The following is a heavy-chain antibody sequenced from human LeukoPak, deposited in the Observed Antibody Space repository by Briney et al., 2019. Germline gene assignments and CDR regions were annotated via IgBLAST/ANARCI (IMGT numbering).Heavy chain of an antibody. V-gene: IGHV1-2*02. D-gene: IGHD2-15*01. CDR2: INPNSGVT. Sequence: SSVKVSCRASGYIFTGFDMHWVRQAPGQGLEWRGWINPNSGVTDYAQKFQGRGTMTRDTSISTAYMELSRLTSDPTAVYYCARGVAVGDTVGSANSCGPGSLVT. J-gene: IGHJ4*02. CDR3: ARGVAVGDTVGSANS. CDR1: GYIFTGFD.